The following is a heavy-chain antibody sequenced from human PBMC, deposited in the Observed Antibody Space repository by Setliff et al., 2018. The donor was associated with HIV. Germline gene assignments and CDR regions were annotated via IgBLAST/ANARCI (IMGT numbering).Heavy chain of an antibody. J-gene: IGHJ4*02. CDR2: VYYSGIS. CDR1: GDSISSSNW. CDR3: ARADYDGGTYYFDF. Sequence: PSETLSLTCAVSGDSISSSNWWCWVRQAPGRGLEWVGYVYYSGISNYNPSLKSRVTISVDTSKNHFSLRLSSVTAADTALYYCARADYDGGTYYFDFWDKGTLVTVSS. V-gene: IGHV4-4*02. D-gene: IGHD4-17*01.